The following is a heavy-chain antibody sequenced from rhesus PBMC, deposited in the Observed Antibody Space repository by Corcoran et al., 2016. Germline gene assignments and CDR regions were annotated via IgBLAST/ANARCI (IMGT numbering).Heavy chain of an antibody. J-gene: IGHJ1*01. CDR3: ARGLNYYGSRYFEF. CDR2: IYGSSGSN. CDR1: GGSISSGYD. Sequence: QVQLQESGPGVVKPSETLSLTCAVSGGSISSGYDWSWIRQPPGKGLEWIGYIYGSSGSNNYNTSLKKRVTNSKDASKNQVSLKLSSVTAADTAMYYCARGLNYYGSRYFEFWGQGALVTVSS. V-gene: IGHV4-76*01. D-gene: IGHD4-4*01.